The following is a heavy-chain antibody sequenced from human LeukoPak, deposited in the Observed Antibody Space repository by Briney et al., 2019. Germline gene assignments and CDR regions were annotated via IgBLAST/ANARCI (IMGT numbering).Heavy chain of an antibody. CDR3: ARRRKAVRGVIGRHGVYNWFDP. CDR1: GGSISSTSYY. D-gene: IGHD3-10*01. V-gene: IGHV4-39*07. CDR2: INHSGST. Sequence: SETLSLTCNVSGGSISSTSYYWSWIRQPPGKGLEWIGEINHSGSTNYNPSLKSRVTISVDTSKNQFSLKLSSVTAADTAVYYCARRRKAVRGVIGRHGVYNWFDPWGQGTLVTVSS. J-gene: IGHJ5*02.